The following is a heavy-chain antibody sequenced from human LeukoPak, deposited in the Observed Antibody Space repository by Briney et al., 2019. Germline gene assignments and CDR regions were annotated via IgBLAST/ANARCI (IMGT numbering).Heavy chain of an antibody. D-gene: IGHD3-22*01. V-gene: IGHV3-23*01. CDR3: AKDMYYDSSGLDY. J-gene: IGHJ4*02. Sequence: GGSLRLSCAASGFIFISYAMSWVRQAPGKGLEWVSGISGSAGSTYYADSVKGRFTISRDNSKNTLYLQMNSRRAEDTAVYYCAKDMYYDSSGLDYWGQGTLVTVSS. CDR1: GFIFISYA. CDR2: ISGSAGST.